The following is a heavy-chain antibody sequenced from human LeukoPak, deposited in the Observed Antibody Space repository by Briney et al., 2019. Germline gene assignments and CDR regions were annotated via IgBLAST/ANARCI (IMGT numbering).Heavy chain of an antibody. CDR3: ALNRGSGWYFHY. D-gene: IGHD6-19*01. CDR2: ISYDGSNK. CDR1: GFTFSSYA. Sequence: GRSLRLSCAASGFTFSSYAMHWVRQAPGKGLEWVAVISYDGSNKYGGSVKGRFTISRDNSKNTLYLQMNSLRAEDTAVYYCALNRGSGWYFHYWGQGTLVTVSS. J-gene: IGHJ4*02. V-gene: IGHV3-30*04.